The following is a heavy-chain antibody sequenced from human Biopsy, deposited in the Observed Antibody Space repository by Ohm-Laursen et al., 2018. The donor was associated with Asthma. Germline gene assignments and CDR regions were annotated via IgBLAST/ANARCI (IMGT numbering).Heavy chain of an antibody. CDR1: GFTFSSYA. CDR2: IKHDGSEK. D-gene: IGHD3-3*02. J-gene: IGHJ1*01. V-gene: IGHV3-7*01. Sequence: SLRLSCSASGFTFSSYAMSWVRQVPGKGLEWVANIKHDGSEKNHVDSLKGRFTISRDNAKNSLYLQMNSLRAEDTAVYYCARTFHFWSPYHAEHYRLWGQGTLVTVSS. CDR3: ARTFHFWSPYHAEHYRL.